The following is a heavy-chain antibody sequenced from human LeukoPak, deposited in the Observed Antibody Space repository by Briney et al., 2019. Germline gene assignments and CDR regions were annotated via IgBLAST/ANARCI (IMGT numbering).Heavy chain of an antibody. Sequence: SETLSPTCTVSGGSISSYYWSWIRQPPGKGLEWIGYIYYSGSTNYNPSLKSRVTISVDTSKNQFSLKLSSVTAADTAVYYCARDPIEYRGGYYYYYMDVWGKGTTVTVSS. CDR2: IYYSGST. D-gene: IGHD1-14*01. V-gene: IGHV4-59*01. CDR3: ARDPIEYRGGYYYYYMDV. J-gene: IGHJ6*03. CDR1: GGSISSYY.